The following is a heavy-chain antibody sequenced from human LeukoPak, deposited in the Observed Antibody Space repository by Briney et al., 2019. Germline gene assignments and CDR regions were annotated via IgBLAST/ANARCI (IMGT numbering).Heavy chain of an antibody. CDR1: GFTVSSNY. J-gene: IGHJ3*02. V-gene: IGHV3-66*01. CDR2: IYSGGST. CDR3: AKDPGYYDSSGYWYI. D-gene: IGHD3-22*01. Sequence: PGGSLRLSCAASGFTVSSNYMSWVRQAPGKGLEWVSVIYSGGSTYYADSVKGRFTISRDNSKNTLYLQMNSLSAEDTAVYYCAKDPGYYDSSGYWYIWGQGTMVTVSS.